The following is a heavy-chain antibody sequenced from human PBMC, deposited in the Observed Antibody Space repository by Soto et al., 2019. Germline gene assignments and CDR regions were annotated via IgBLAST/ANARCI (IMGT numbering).Heavy chain of an antibody. D-gene: IGHD6-13*01. CDR3: PRQGASAAAGTQRWFDS. V-gene: IGHV4-39*01. CDR2: IYYTGST. CDR1: GGSISSGHYF. Sequence: KASETLSLTCTVSGGSISSGHYFWAWIRQPPGKALEWIGSIYYTGSTYNDPSLTSRVTLSVDASKNQISLKLTFVTAAYTALYYCPRQGASAAAGTQRWFDSCGKVTRVIVSS. J-gene: IGHJ5*01.